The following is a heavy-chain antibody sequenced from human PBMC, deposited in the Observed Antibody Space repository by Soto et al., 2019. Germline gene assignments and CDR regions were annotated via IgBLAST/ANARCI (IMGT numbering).Heavy chain of an antibody. V-gene: IGHV3-33*01. Sequence: QMQLVESGGGVVQPGSSLRLSCTASGFTFRRYGMHWVRQAQGKGLEWVAVIVNDGTDESYSDSVKGRFTISRDKSRKTLYFQINSLRVEDTAVYYFARDDDYPYNGLDYWDQGTLVTVSS. CDR1: GFTFRRYG. D-gene: IGHD4-17*01. J-gene: IGHJ4*01. CDR3: ARDDDYPYNGLDY. CDR2: IVNDGTDE.